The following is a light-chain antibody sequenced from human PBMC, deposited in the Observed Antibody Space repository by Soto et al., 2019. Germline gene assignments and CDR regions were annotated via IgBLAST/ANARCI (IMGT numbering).Light chain of an antibody. CDR3: CSYASGSTPHVV. V-gene: IGLV2-23*01. CDR1: SSDVGTYNL. CDR2: EAT. J-gene: IGLJ2*01. Sequence: QSALTQPASVSGSPGQSITISCTGTSSDVGTYNLVSWYQQHPGKAPKLMIYEATNRPSGVSNRFSGSKSGNTASLTISGLQAEDEAAYYCCSYASGSTPHVVFCGGTTVTVL.